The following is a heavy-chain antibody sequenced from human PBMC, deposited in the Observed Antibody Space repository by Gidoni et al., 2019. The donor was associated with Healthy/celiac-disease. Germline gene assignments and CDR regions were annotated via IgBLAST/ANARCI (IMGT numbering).Heavy chain of an antibody. V-gene: IGHV3-48*01. CDR3: ARDLPYDSSGSEAAFDY. Sequence: EVQLVESGGGLVQPGGSLRLSCAASGFTFSCYSMNWVRQAPGKGLEWVSYISSSSSTIYYADSVKGRFTISRDNAKNSLYLQMNSLRAEDTAVYYCARDLPYDSSGSEAAFDYWGQGTLVTVSS. D-gene: IGHD3-22*01. CDR2: ISSSSSTI. CDR1: GFTFSCYS. J-gene: IGHJ4*02.